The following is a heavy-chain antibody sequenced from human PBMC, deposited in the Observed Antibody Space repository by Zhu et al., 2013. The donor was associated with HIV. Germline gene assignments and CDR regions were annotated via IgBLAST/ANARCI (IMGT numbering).Heavy chain of an antibody. CDR2: LSFDGTNT. V-gene: IGHV3-30*04. CDR3: AKEHFVWGALGFFDY. D-gene: IGHD3-16*01. Sequence: VQLVESGGGVVQPGRSLRLSCAASGFTFSSYAMHWVRQAPGKGLEWVAVLSFDGTNTYYADSVKGRFSISRDNSNNTLYLQMDSLRAEDTAVYYCAKEHFVWGALGFFDYWGQGTLATVSS. CDR1: GFTFSSYA. J-gene: IGHJ4*02.